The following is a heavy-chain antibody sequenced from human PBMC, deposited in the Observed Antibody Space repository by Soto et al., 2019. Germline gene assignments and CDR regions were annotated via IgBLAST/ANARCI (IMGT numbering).Heavy chain of an antibody. V-gene: IGHV1-69*13. CDR2: IIPIFGTA. CDR1: GGTFSSYA. D-gene: IGHD6-13*01. J-gene: IGHJ4*02. CDR3: ARSIAAAGNYPDY. Sequence: ASVKVSCKASGGTFSSYAISWVRQDPGQGLEWMGGIIPIFGTANYAQKFQGRVTITADESTSTAYMELSSLRSEDTAVYYCARSIAAAGNYPDYWGQGTLVTV.